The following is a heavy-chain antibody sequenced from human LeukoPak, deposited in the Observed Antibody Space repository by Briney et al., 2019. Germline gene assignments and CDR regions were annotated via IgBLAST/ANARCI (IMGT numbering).Heavy chain of an antibody. J-gene: IGHJ5*02. CDR3: ARDGITMVRGVIIGANNWFDP. Sequence: SETLSLTCTVSGYSISSGHYWGWIRQPPGKGLEWIGEINHSGSTNYNPSLKSRVTMSVDTSKNQFSLKLSSVTAADTAVYYCARDGITMVRGVIIGANNWFDPWGQGTLVTVSS. CDR2: INHSGST. V-gene: IGHV4-38-2*02. CDR1: GYSISSGHY. D-gene: IGHD3-10*01.